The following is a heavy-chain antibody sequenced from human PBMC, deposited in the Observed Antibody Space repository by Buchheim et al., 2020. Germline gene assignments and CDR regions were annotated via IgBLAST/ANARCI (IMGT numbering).Heavy chain of an antibody. J-gene: IGHJ6*02. Sequence: EVQLVESGGGLVQPGGSLRLSCAASGFTVSSNYMSWVRQAPGKGLEWVSVIYSGGSTYYADSVKGRFTISRDNSKNTRYLQMNSLRAEDTAVYYCARGSLELLYYGMDVWGQGTT. CDR1: GFTVSSNY. V-gene: IGHV3-66*02. CDR2: IYSGGST. D-gene: IGHD1-26*01. CDR3: ARGSLELLYYGMDV.